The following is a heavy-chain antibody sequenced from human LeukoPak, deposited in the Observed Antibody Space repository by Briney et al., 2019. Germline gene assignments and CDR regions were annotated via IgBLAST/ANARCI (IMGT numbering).Heavy chain of an antibody. CDR2: INWSGGST. CDR3: ARETAYYSSGWSGGDYYYYYMDV. D-gene: IGHD6-19*01. V-gene: IGHV3-20*04. J-gene: IGHJ6*03. CDR1: GFTFYDYG. Sequence: GGSLRLSCAASGFTFYDYGMSWVRQAPGKGLEWVSGINWSGGSTVYADSVKGRFTISRDNAKNSLYLQMTSLRAEDTALYYCARETAYYSSGWSGGDYYYYYMDVWGKGTTVTVSS.